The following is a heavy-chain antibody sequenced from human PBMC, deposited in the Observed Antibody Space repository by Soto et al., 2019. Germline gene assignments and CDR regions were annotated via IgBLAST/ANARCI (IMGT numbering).Heavy chain of an antibody. CDR1: GFTFSSYS. CDR2: ISSSSSYI. D-gene: IGHD2-15*01. V-gene: IGHV3-21*01. Sequence: EVQLVESGGGLVKPGGSLRLSCAASGFTFSSYSMNWVRQAPGKGLEWVSSISSSSSYIYYADSVKGRFTISRDNAKNSLYLQMNSLRAEDTAVYYCARGDVVVAAPPPVGYYYGMDVWGQGTTVTVSS. CDR3: ARGDVVVAAPPPVGYYYGMDV. J-gene: IGHJ6*02.